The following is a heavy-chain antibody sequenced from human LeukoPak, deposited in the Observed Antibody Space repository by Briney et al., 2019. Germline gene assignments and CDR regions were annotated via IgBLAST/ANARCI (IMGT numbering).Heavy chain of an antibody. CDR1: GFTFNTYG. V-gene: IGHV3-30*02. D-gene: IGHD2-2*01. CDR3: AKDRGAHYIVVVPAAGP. J-gene: IGHJ5*02. CDR2: IRYDGSNK. Sequence: GGSLRLSCTASGFTFNTYGMHWVRQAPGKGLEWVAFIRYDGSNKNFADSVKGRFTISRDNSKNTLYLQMNSLRAEDTAVYYCAKDRGAHYIVVVPAAGPWGQGTLVTVSS.